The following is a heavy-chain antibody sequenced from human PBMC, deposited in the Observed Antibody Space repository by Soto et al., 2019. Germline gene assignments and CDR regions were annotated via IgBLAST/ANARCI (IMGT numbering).Heavy chain of an antibody. CDR1: GFTFSSYA. CDR2: ISYDGSNK. V-gene: IGHV3-30-3*01. CDR3: ASHAPSFWSGYFAHYYYCGKDV. J-gene: IGHJ6*02. D-gene: IGHD3-3*01. Sequence: GGSLRLSCAASGFTFSSYAMHWVRQAPGKGLEWVAVISYDGSNKYYADSVKGRFTISRDNSKNTLYLQMNSLRAEDTAVYYCASHAPSFWSGYFAHYYYCGKDVWGQGTTVTVSS.